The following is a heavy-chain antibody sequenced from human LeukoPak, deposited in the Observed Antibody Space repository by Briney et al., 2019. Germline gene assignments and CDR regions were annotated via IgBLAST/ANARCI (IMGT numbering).Heavy chain of an antibody. Sequence: ASVKVSSKASGYTFTSYYMHWVRQAPGQGPEWMGIINPSGGSTSYAQKFQGRVTMTRDTSTSTFYMELSSLRSEDTAVYYCARGRPLLWFGESFDYWGQGTLVTVSS. J-gene: IGHJ4*02. CDR1: GYTFTSYY. CDR3: ARGRPLLWFGESFDY. V-gene: IGHV1-46*01. CDR2: INPSGGST. D-gene: IGHD3-10*01.